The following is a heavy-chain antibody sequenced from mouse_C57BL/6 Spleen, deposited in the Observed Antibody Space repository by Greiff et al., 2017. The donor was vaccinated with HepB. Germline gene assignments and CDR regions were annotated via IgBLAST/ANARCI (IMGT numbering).Heavy chain of an antibody. V-gene: IGHV1-9*01. CDR3: ARSEAVVAKDYAMDY. CDR2: ILPGSGST. CDR1: GYTFTGYW. Sequence: VQLQQSGAELMKPGASVKLSCKATGYTFTGYWIEWVKQRPGHGLEWIGEILPGSGSTNYNEKFKGKATFTADTSSNTAYMQLSSLTTEDSAIYSWARSEAVVAKDYAMDYWGQGTSVTVSS. J-gene: IGHJ4*01. D-gene: IGHD1-1*01.